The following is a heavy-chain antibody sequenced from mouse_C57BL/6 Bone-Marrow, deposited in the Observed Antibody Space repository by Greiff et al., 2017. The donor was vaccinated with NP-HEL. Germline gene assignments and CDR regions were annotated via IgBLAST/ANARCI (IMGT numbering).Heavy chain of an antibody. J-gene: IGHJ4*01. CDR1: GFTFSSYG. Sequence: EVKLMESGGDLVKPGGSLKLSCAASGFTFSSYGMSWVRQTPDKRLEWVATISSGGSYTYYLDSVKGRFTISRDNAKNTLYLQMSSLKSEDTAMYYCARHRRVDYWGQGTSVTVSS. V-gene: IGHV5-6*01. CDR3: ARHRRVDY. CDR2: ISSGGSYT.